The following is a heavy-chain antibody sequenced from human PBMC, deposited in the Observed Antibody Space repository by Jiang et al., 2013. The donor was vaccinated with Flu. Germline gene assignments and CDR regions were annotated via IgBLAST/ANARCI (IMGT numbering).Heavy chain of an antibody. V-gene: IGHV5-51*01. Sequence: GAEVKKPGESLKISCKGSGYSFTSYWIGWVRQMPGKGLEWMGIIYPGDSDTRYSPSFQGQVTISADKSISTAYLQWSSLKASDTAMYYCALIRQQLVQGLWYFDLWGLAPWSLSPQ. D-gene: IGHD6-13*01. CDR3: ALIRQQLVQGLWYFDL. CDR2: IYPGDSDT. CDR1: GYSFTSYW. J-gene: IGHJ2*01.